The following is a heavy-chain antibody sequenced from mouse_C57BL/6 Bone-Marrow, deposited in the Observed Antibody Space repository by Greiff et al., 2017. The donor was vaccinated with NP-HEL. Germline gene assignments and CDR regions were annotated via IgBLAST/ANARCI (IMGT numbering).Heavy chain of an antibody. J-gene: IGHJ2*01. Sequence: QVQLQQSGAELVRPGASVTLSCKASGYTFTDYEMHWVKQTPVHGLEWIGDIDPETGGTAYNQKFKGKAILTADKSSSTAYMDLRSLTSADSAGYFCTRGGLRRAFDYWGQGTTLTVSS. D-gene: IGHD2-4*01. V-gene: IGHV1-15*01. CDR2: IDPETGGT. CDR3: TRGGLRRAFDY. CDR1: GYTFTDYE.